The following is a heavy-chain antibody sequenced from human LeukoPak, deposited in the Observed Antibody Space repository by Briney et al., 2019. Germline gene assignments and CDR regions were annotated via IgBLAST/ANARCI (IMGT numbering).Heavy chain of an antibody. D-gene: IGHD2-15*01. V-gene: IGHV7-4-1*02. CDR1: GYTFTSYA. Sequence: ASVKVSCKSSGYTFTSYAMNWVRRAPGQGLEWMGWISTNTGNPTYAQGFTGRFVFSLDTSVSTAYLQISSLKAEDTAVYYCARKSVAATPRDIVYQYSYMDVWGKGTTVTVSS. CDR2: ISTNTGNP. J-gene: IGHJ6*03. CDR3: ARKSVAATPRDIVYQYSYMDV.